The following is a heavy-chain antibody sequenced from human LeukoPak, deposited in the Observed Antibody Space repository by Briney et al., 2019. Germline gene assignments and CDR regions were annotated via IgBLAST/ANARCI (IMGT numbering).Heavy chain of an antibody. Sequence: SETLSLTCAVYGGSFSGYYWSWIRRPPGKGLEWIGEINHSGSTNYNPSLKSRVTISVDTSKNQFSLKLSSVTAADTAVYYCAREGSGYAFDWWGQGTLVTVSS. D-gene: IGHD3-3*01. CDR1: GGSFSGYY. CDR3: AREGSGYAFDW. V-gene: IGHV4-34*01. J-gene: IGHJ4*02. CDR2: INHSGST.